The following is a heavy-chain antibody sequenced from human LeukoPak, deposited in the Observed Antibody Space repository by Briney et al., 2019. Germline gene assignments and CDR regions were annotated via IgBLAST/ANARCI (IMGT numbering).Heavy chain of an antibody. Sequence: SQTLSLTCTVSGGSISSGSYYWSWIRQPAGKGLEWIGRIYASGSTNYNPSLKSRVTISVDTSKNQFSLKLSSVTAADTAVYYCARVLDYSGWFDPWGQGTLVTVSS. CDR3: ARVLDYSGWFDP. CDR2: IYASGST. V-gene: IGHV4-61*02. J-gene: IGHJ5*02. CDR1: GGSISSGSYY. D-gene: IGHD4/OR15-4a*01.